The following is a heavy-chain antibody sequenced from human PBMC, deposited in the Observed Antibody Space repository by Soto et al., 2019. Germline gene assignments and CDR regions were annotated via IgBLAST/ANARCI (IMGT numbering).Heavy chain of an antibody. D-gene: IGHD3-3*01. CDR1: GYTLTELS. J-gene: IGHJ3*02. CDR2: FDPEDGET. CDR3: ATSVLRFLEWSVGRPDAFDI. Sequence: ASVKVSCKVSGYTLTELSLHWVRQAPGKGREWMGGFDPEDGETIYAQKFQGRVTMTEDTSTDTAYMELSSLRSEDTAVYYCATSVLRFLEWSVGRPDAFDIWGRGTLVSGS. V-gene: IGHV1-24*01.